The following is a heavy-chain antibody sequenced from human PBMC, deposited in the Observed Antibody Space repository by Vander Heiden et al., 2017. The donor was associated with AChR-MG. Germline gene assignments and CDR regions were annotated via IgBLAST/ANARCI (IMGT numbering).Heavy chain of an antibody. V-gene: IGHV4-31*03. D-gene: IGHD3-16*02. CDR3: ARVRNMITFGGVIVRGNNWFDP. Sequence: QVQLQESGPGLVKPSQTLSLTCTVSGCSISSGGYYWSWIRQHPGKGLEWIGYIYYSGSTYYNPSLKSRVTISVDTSKNQFSLKLSSVTAADTAVYYCARVRNMITFGGVIVRGNNWFDPWGQGTLVTVSS. CDR1: GCSISSGGYY. CDR2: IYYSGST. J-gene: IGHJ5*02.